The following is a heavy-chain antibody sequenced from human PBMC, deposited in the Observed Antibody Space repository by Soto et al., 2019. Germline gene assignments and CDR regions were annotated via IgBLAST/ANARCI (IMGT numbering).Heavy chain of an antibody. Sequence: LRLSCAASGFTFSSYAMSWVRQAPGKGLEWVSAISGSGGSTYYADSVKGRFTISRDNSKNTLYLQMNSLRAEGTAVYYCAKDLNSGRYYYYYYGMDVWGQGTTVTVSS. V-gene: IGHV3-23*01. J-gene: IGHJ6*02. D-gene: IGHD1-26*01. CDR1: GFTFSSYA. CDR3: AKDLNSGRYYYYYYGMDV. CDR2: ISGSGGST.